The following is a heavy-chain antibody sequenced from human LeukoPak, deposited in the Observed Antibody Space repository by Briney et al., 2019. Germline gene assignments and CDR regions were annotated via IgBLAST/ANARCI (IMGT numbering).Heavy chain of an antibody. J-gene: IGHJ3*02. V-gene: IGHV3-30*03. CDR1: GFTFSSYG. CDR3: ARDSSSRHGDAFDI. D-gene: IGHD6-6*01. CDR2: ISYDGSNK. Sequence: GGSLRLSCAASGFTFSSYGMHWVRQAPGKGLEWVAVISYDGSNKYYADSVKGRFTISRDNSKNTLYLQMNSLRAEDTAVYYCARDSSSRHGDAFDIWGQGTMVTVSS.